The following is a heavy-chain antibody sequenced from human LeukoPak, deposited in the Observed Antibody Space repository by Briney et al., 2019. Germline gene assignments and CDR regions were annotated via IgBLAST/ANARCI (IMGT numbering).Heavy chain of an antibody. V-gene: IGHV3-23*01. J-gene: IGHJ5*02. CDR3: TKDPNGDYVGAFDP. CDR1: GFSFSSFA. D-gene: IGHD4-17*01. CDR2: INGGHYPT. Sequence: QTGGSLRLSCAASGFSFSSFAMTWVRQAPGKGLEWVSSINGGHYPTYNTDSVKGRFTISRDNSRNTLYLQMNSLRADDTAVYYCTKDPNGDYVGAFDPWGQGTLVTVS.